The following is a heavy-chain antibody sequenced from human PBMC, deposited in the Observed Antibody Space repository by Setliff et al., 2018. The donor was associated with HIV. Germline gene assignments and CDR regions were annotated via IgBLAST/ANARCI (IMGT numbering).Heavy chain of an antibody. Sequence: KTSETLSLTCTVSGGSISGHYWSWIRQTPGKGLEWIGYVYSNGNTDYNPSLKSRVTISVDKSKNQFSLKLASVTAADTAVYYCASGEPYYYDSTGYSGNYFDYWGQGTQVTVSS. D-gene: IGHD3-22*01. V-gene: IGHV4-59*11. J-gene: IGHJ4*02. CDR1: GGSISGHY. CDR2: VYSNGNT. CDR3: ASGEPYYYDSTGYSGNYFDY.